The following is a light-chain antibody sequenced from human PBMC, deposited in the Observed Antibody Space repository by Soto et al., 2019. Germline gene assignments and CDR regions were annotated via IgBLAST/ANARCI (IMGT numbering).Light chain of an antibody. CDR1: QSVSTS. V-gene: IGKV3-11*01. CDR3: QQRSNLVT. CDR2: DAS. Sequence: EIVLTQSPATLSLSPGERATLSCKASQSVSTSLAWYQQKPGQSPRLLIYDASKRATGIPARFSGSGSGTDFTLTINSLEPEDFAVYYCQQRSNLVTFVGGTKVEIK. J-gene: IGKJ4*01.